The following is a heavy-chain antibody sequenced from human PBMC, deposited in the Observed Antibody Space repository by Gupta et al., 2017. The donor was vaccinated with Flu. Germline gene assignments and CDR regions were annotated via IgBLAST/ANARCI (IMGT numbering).Heavy chain of an antibody. CDR3: ARGHWDS. CDR2: ISSSGVP. J-gene: IGHJ4*02. V-gene: IGHV3-48*03. CDR1: GFTFSGYD. Sequence: EVQLVESGGGLVQPGGSLRLSCAASGFTFSGYDMSWVRQAPGKGLEWVSFISSSGVPYYTDSVKGRFTRSRDNAKNSVYLQMDSLRTEDTAVYYCARGHWDSWGQGTLVTVSS.